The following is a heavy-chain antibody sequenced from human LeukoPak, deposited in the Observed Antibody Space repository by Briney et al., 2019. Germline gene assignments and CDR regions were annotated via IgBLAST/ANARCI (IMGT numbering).Heavy chain of an antibody. Sequence: HPGGSLRLSCAASGFTFSGYGMRWVRQAPGKGLEWVALITDDGSIKYYADSVKGRFTISRDNSKNTLYLQMNSLRPGDTALYYCAKGGDGFYYFDYWGQGTLVTVSS. CDR3: AKGGDGFYYFDY. J-gene: IGHJ4*02. CDR2: ITDDGSIK. CDR1: GFTFSGYG. V-gene: IGHV3-30*18. D-gene: IGHD5-24*01.